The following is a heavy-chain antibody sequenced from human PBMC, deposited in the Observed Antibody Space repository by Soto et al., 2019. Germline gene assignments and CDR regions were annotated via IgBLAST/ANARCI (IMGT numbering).Heavy chain of an antibody. CDR3: VKGGWLDF. CDR1: GFVFSAFE. V-gene: IGHV3-23*01. CDR2: ISVDGSRT. J-gene: IGHJ5*01. D-gene: IGHD3-16*01. Sequence: EVQLLEPGGGLVQPGGSLRLSCAASGFVFSAFEMSWVRQTPGRGLEWVSFISVDGSRTYYADAVKGRFTTSRDNSDHTLYLQMNSLTDEDTALYACVKGGWLDFWGQGTLVTVSS.